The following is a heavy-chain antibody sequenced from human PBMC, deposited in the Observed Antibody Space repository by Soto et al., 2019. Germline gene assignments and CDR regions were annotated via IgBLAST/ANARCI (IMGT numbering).Heavy chain of an antibody. CDR1: GFTFSSYG. CDR2: IWYDGSNK. Sequence: GGSLRLSCAASGFTFSSYGMHWVRQAPGKGLEWVAVIWYDGSNKYYADSVKGRFTISRDNSKNTLYLQMNSLRAEDTAVYYCASGYYYDSSGYYDRTPVDYWGQGTLVTVSS. J-gene: IGHJ4*02. CDR3: ASGYYYDSSGYYDRTPVDY. D-gene: IGHD3-22*01. V-gene: IGHV3-33*01.